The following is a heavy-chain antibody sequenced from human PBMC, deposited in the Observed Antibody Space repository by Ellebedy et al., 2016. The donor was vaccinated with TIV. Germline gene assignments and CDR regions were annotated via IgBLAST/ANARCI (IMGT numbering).Heavy chain of an antibody. CDR3: ARRGSYGDYAVQINNWFDR. CDR2: IYQDGSNQ. CDR1: GFSFRSYW. V-gene: IGHV3-7*01. D-gene: IGHD4-17*01. J-gene: IGHJ5*02. Sequence: GESLKISCVASGFSFRSYWMSWVRQAPGKGLEWVANIYQDGSNQYYVDSVKGRFTISRDNANKSLFLQMNSLRGEDTAVYYCARRGSYGDYAVQINNWFDRWGQGTLVTVSS.